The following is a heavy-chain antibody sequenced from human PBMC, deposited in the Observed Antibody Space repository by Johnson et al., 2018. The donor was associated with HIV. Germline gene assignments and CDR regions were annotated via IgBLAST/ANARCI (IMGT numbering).Heavy chain of an antibody. V-gene: IGHV3-20*04. Sequence: VQLVESGGGVVRPGGSLRLSCAASGFTFDDHGMSWVRQGSGKGLEWVSGINWNGGRTGYADSVKGRFTISRDNAKKSLYLQMNSLRAEDTALYYCLRCVGVYGYDKCDAFDIWGQGTMVTISS. CDR3: LRCVGVYGYDKCDAFDI. D-gene: IGHD5-18*01. CDR2: INWNGGRT. J-gene: IGHJ3*02. CDR1: GFTFDDHG.